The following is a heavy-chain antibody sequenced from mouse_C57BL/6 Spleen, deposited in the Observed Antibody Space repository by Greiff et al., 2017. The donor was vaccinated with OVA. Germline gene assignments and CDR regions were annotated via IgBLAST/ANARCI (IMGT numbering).Heavy chain of an antibody. CDR3: ARSSNGAWLAY. CDR1: GFTFTNYW. D-gene: IGHD1-1*02. CDR2: IYPGGGYT. Sequence: VQLQQSGAELVRPGTSVKMSCKASGFTFTNYWIGWVKQRPGHGLEWIGDIYPGGGYTNYNEKFKGKATLTADKSSSTAYMQLSSLTSEDSAIYCGARSSNGAWLAYWGQGTLVTVSA. J-gene: IGHJ3*01. V-gene: IGHV1-63*01.